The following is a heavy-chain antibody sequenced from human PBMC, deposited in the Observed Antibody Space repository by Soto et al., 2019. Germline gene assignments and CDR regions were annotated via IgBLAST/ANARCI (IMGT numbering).Heavy chain of an antibody. V-gene: IGHV4-30-4*01. CDR3: AREIMLLTNAWYFDL. J-gene: IGHJ2*01. Sequence: QVQLQESGPGLVKPSETLSLTCTVSGGSISGGVHSWSWIRQPPGKGLEWIGHIFDSGSTYYNPSLETRLTISVDTSKNQFSLRLSSVTAADTAVYYCAREIMLLTNAWYFDLWGRGTLVTVSS. D-gene: IGHD2-8*01. CDR2: IFDSGST. CDR1: GGSISGGVHS.